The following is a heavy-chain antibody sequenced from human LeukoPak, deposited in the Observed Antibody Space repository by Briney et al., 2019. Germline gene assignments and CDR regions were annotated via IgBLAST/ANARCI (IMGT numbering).Heavy chain of an antibody. CDR2: MNPNSGNT. CDR1: GGTFSSYA. CDR3: ARSHFGSYTS. J-gene: IGHJ4*02. Sequence: ASVKVSCKASGGTFSSYAISWVRQATGQGLEWMGWMNPNSGNTGYAQKFQGRVTMARNTSISTAYMELSSLRSEDTAVYYCARSHFGSYTSWGQGTLVTVSS. D-gene: IGHD1-26*01. V-gene: IGHV1-8*02.